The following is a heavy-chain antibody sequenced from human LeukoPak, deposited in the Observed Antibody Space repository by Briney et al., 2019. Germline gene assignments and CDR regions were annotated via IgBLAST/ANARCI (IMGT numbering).Heavy chain of an antibody. J-gene: IGHJ6*04. Sequence: PGGSLRLSCAASGFTFSSYAMSWVRQAPGKGLERVSGISGSGDSTYYADSVKGRFTISRDNSKNTLYLQMNSLRAEDTAVYYCARGGRSTMIVNVWGKGTTVTVSS. CDR1: GFTFSSYA. V-gene: IGHV3-23*01. D-gene: IGHD3-22*01. CDR2: ISGSGDST. CDR3: ARGGRSTMIVNV.